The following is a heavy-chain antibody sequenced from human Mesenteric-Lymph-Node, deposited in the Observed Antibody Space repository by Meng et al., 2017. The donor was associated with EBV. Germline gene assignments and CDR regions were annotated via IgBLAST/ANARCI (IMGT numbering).Heavy chain of an antibody. CDR3: ARDSGTYYYYFDY. CDR2: INTDTGIP. V-gene: IGHV7-4-1*02. D-gene: IGHD1-26*01. Sequence: VKSGSELKDPGASVKFSCKSFGSTFTNYAMNWVRQAPGQGLEWMGWINTDTGIPTYAQGFTGRFVFSLDTSVSTAYLQISSLKAEDTAVYYCARDSGTYYYYFDYWGQGTLVTVSS. CDR1: GSTFTNYA. J-gene: IGHJ4*02.